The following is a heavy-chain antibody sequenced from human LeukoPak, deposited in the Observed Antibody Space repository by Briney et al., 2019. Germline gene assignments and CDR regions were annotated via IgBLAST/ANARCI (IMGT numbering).Heavy chain of an antibody. CDR2: IYYSGST. Sequence: PSETLSLTCAVYGGSFSGYYWSWIRQPPGKGLEWIGYIYYSGSTNYNPSLKSRVTISVDTSKNQFSLKLSSVTAADTAVYYCARLIAVAGWFDPWGQGTLVTVSS. D-gene: IGHD6-19*01. J-gene: IGHJ5*02. CDR1: GGSFSGYY. CDR3: ARLIAVAGWFDP. V-gene: IGHV4-59*08.